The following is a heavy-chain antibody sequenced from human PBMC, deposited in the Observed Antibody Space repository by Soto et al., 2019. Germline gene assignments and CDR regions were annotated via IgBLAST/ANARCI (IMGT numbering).Heavy chain of an antibody. CDR1: GFPFAPSP. CDR3: AKRDVPHSTSNAYFYDH. Sequence: EVQLLQSGGGLVQPGGSLTLSCGVSGFPFAPSPMSWVRQAPGKGLEWVSTISVSVGSTYSADSVQGRFTVSSDISDNALLVRMTSLTADDTAVYFCAKRDVPHSTSNAYFYDHWGRGVLVTVSS. J-gene: IGHJ4*02. D-gene: IGHD2-21*02. V-gene: IGHV3-23*01. CDR2: ISVSVGST.